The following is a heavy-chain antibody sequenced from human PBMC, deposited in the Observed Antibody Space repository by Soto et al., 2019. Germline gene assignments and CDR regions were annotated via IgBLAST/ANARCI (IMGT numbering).Heavy chain of an antibody. D-gene: IGHD3-3*01. V-gene: IGHV4-30-4*01. Sequence: QVQLQESGPGLVKPSQTLSLTCTVSGGSISSGDYYWSWIRQPPGKGLEWIGYINYSGSTYYNPPLSGQDNISADAPQNRYPLKLRPLTATDTAVYYCAIFSLGWSGHPRGFGPWGQGTLVTLSS. CDR1: GGSISSGDYY. J-gene: IGHJ5*02. CDR2: INYSGST. CDR3: AIFSLGWSGHPRGFGP.